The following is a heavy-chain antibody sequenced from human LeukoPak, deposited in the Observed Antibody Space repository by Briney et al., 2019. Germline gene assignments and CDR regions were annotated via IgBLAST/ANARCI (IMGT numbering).Heavy chain of an antibody. CDR3: ARFQGGSSGYYYYYMDV. CDR1: GGTFSSYA. Sequence: ASVKVSCKASGGTFSSYAISWVRQAPGQGLEWMGRIIPILGIANYAQKFQGRVTITADKSTSTAYMELSSLRSEDTAVYYCARFQGGSSGYYYYYMDVWGKGTTVTVSS. CDR2: IIPILGIA. D-gene: IGHD5-12*01. J-gene: IGHJ6*03. V-gene: IGHV1-69*04.